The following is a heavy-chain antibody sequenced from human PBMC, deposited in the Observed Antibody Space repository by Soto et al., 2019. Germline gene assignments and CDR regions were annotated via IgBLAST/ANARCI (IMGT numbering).Heavy chain of an antibody. CDR2: TFYRSGWTF. CDR1: GDSVSSNNAA. CDR3: ARENTMIRGVINPLDY. V-gene: IGHV6-1*01. D-gene: IGHD3-10*01. Sequence: QVQLQQSGPGLVKPSQTLSVTCGISGDSVSSNNAAWNWIRQSPSRGLEWLGRTFYRSGWTFDYAVSVKSPLPINPDTSKTQCSLQLKSVTADDTAVYYCARENTMIRGVINPLDYWGQGTLVTVSS. J-gene: IGHJ4*02.